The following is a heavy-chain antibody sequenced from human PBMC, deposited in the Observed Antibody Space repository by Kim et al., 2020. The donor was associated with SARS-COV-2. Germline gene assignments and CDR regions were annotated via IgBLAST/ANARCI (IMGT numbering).Heavy chain of an antibody. CDR1: GFTFSSYA. Sequence: GGSLRLSCAASGFTFSSYAMHWVRQAPGKGLEWVAVISYDGSNKYYADSVKGRFTISRDNSKNTLYLQMNSLRAEDTAVYYCARPSGYYRRYFDLWGRGTLVTVSS. CDR2: ISYDGSNK. CDR3: ARPSGYYRRYFDL. J-gene: IGHJ2*01. D-gene: IGHD3-22*01. V-gene: IGHV3-30-3*01.